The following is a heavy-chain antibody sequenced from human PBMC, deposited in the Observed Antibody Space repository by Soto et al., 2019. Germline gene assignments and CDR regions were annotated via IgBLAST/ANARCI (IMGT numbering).Heavy chain of an antibody. V-gene: IGHV1-18*01. J-gene: IGHJ4*02. CDR2: ISAYNGNT. D-gene: IGHD2-2*01. CDR3: ARERVVPAAMTDY. CDR1: GYTFTSYG. Sequence: ASVKVSCKASGYTFTSYGISWVRQAPGQGLEWMGWISAYNGNTNYAQKLQGRVGMTTDTSTSTAYMQLRSLRSDDTAEYYCARERVVPAAMTDYWGQGTLVPVSS.